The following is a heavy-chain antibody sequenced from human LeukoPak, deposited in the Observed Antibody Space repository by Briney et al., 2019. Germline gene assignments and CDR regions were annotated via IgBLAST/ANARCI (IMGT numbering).Heavy chain of an antibody. V-gene: IGHV3-23*01. CDR1: GFILRNYD. J-gene: IGHJ4*02. D-gene: IGHD3-9*01. CDR2: ITGSGDSI. Sequence: GASLRLSCAASGFILRNYDMSWVRQAPGKGLEWVSDITGSGDSIYYADSVKGRFTISRDNSKNPLYVEMNTLRAEDTAVYYCAKWGDYDILTGYYVSDFWGQGTLVTVSS. CDR3: AKWGDYDILTGYYVSDF.